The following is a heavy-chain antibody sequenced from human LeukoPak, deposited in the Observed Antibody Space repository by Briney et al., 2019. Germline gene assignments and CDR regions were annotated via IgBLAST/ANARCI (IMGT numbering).Heavy chain of an antibody. D-gene: IGHD5-18*01. Sequence: ASVTVSCKASGGTFSSYAISWVRQAPGQGLEWMGRIIPILGIANYAQKFQGRVTITADKSTSTAYMELSSLRSEDTAVYYCARRGYSYGIFDYWGQGTLVTVSS. J-gene: IGHJ4*02. CDR3: ARRGYSYGIFDY. CDR1: GGTFSSYA. V-gene: IGHV1-69*04. CDR2: IIPILGIA.